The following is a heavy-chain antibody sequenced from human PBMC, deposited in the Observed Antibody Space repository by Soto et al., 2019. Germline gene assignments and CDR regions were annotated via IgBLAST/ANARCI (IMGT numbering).Heavy chain of an antibody. J-gene: IGHJ4*02. V-gene: IGHV4-34*01. Sequence: SETLSLTCAVYGGSLSGYYWTWIRKPPGKGLEWIGEVNPGGITNYSPSVKSRLTISLDTTKKQVPPEMTSVTAADTAVYYCGRVVIKMAIQSIESWGPGTLLTGS. CDR2: VNPGGIT. CDR1: GGSLSGYY. CDR3: GRVVIKMAIQSIES.